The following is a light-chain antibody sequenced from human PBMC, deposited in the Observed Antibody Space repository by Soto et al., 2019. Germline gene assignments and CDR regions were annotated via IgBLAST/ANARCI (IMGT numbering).Light chain of an antibody. CDR1: SDYSTYA. Sequence: QSVLTQSPSASAALGASGKLTCTLSSDYSTYAVAWHQQQPEKGPRYLMRLNSDGIHSKGDGIPDRFSGSSSGAERYLTISSLQSEDEADDYCQTWGTGIRVVFGGGTKVTVL. V-gene: IGLV4-69*01. CDR2: LNSDGIH. CDR3: QTWGTGIRVV. J-gene: IGLJ2*01.